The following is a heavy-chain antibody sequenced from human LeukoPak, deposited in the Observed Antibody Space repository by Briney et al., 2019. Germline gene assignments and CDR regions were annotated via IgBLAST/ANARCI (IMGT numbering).Heavy chain of an antibody. J-gene: IGHJ4*02. CDR3: ARAGSLIMITFGGVIVEYYFDY. CDR2: ISAYNGNT. Sequence: ASVKVSCKASGYTFTSYGISWVRQAPGQGLEWMGWISAYNGNTNYAQKLQGRVTMTTDTSTSTAYMELRSLRSDDTAVYYCARAGSLIMITFGGVIVEYYFDYWGQGTLVTVSS. CDR1: GYTFTSYG. V-gene: IGHV1-18*01. D-gene: IGHD3-16*02.